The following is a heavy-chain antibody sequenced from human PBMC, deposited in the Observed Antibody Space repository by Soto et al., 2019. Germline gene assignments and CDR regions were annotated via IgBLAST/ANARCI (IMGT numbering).Heavy chain of an antibody. CDR3: ARATGGYDSTFDY. J-gene: IGHJ4*02. V-gene: IGHV3-30-3*01. D-gene: IGHD5-12*01. CDR2: ISYDGSNK. Sequence: GGSLRLSCVASGFPFSAYAMNWVRQTPGKGLEWVEVISYDGSNKYYADSVKGRFTISRDNSKITLYLQMNSLRAEYTAVYYCARATGGYDSTFDYWGQGTRVTVSS. CDR1: GFPFSAYA.